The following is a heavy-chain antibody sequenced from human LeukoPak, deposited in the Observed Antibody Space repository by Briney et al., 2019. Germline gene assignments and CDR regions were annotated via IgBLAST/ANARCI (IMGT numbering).Heavy chain of an antibody. Sequence: ASVKVSCKASGYTFTSYAMHWVRQAPGQRLEWMGWINAGNGNTKYSQKFQGRVTITRDTSASTAYMELSSLRSEDTAVYYCARGESPIQSFGPWGQGTLVTVSS. CDR2: INAGNGNT. J-gene: IGHJ5*02. D-gene: IGHD2-21*01. CDR3: ARGESPIQSFGP. CDR1: GYTFTSYA. V-gene: IGHV1-3*01.